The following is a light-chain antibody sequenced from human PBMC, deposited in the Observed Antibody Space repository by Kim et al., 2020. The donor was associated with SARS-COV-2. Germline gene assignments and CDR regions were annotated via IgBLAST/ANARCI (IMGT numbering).Light chain of an antibody. V-gene: IGKV3-20*01. CDR3: QQYGDSLYT. CDR2: ASS. Sequence: WSPGENATLSCTASQSVDRNNLAWYQQKPGQAPRLLMYASSSRATGIPARFSGSGSGTDFSLTIRGLDPEDFAVYYCQQYGDSLYTFGQGTKLEI. CDR1: QSVDRNN. J-gene: IGKJ2*01.